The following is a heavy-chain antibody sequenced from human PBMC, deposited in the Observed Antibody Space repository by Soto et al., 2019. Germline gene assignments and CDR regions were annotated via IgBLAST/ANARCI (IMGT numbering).Heavy chain of an antibody. CDR3: ASLVYYYYYMDV. Sequence: QVQLQQWGAGLLKPSETLSLTCAVYGGSFSGYYWSWIRQPPGKGLEWIGEINHSGSTNYNPSLMRRVPITVVTSTNQFSPQLSSAIAADAAVYYCASLVYYYYYMDVWGKGTTVTVSS. CDR2: INHSGST. CDR1: GGSFSGYY. D-gene: IGHD2-8*02. V-gene: IGHV4-34*01. J-gene: IGHJ6*03.